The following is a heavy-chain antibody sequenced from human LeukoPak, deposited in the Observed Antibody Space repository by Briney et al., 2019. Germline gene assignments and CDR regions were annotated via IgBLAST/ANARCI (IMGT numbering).Heavy chain of an antibody. D-gene: IGHD1-26*01. V-gene: IGHV5-51*01. J-gene: IGHJ5*02. CDR2: IYPGDSDT. Sequence: GESLKISRRGSGYSFTSYWIGWVRQMPGKGLEWMGIIYPGDSDTRYSPSFQGQVTISADKSISPAYLQGSSLKASDTAMYYCARGGRGSGSYFNWFDPWGQGTLVTVSS. CDR1: GYSFTSYW. CDR3: ARGGRGSGSYFNWFDP.